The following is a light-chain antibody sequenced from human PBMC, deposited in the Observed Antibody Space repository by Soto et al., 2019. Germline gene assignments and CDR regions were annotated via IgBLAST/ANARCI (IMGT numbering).Light chain of an antibody. CDR2: KAS. CDR3: QQYNSYSKT. CDR1: QSISSW. Sequence: DIQMTQSPSNLSASVGDRVTITCRASQSISSWLAWYQQKPGKAPKLLIYKASSLESGVPSRFSGGGSGTEFTLTISSLQPDDFATYYCQQYNSYSKTFGQGTKVEIK. V-gene: IGKV1-5*03. J-gene: IGKJ1*01.